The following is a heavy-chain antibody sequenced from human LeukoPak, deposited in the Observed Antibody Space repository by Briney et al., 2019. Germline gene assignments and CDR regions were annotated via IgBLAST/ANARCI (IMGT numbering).Heavy chain of an antibody. CDR1: GFKFDIYT. J-gene: IGHJ4*02. CDR3: ARDPSRGYTYGYGDY. D-gene: IGHD5-18*01. V-gene: IGHV3-23*01. Sequence: GGSLRLSCVASGFKFDIYTMSWVRQAPGKGLEWVSTLNFDGGRTYYADSVKGRFTISRDNSKNTLYLQMNSLRAEDTGVYYCARDPSRGYTYGYGDYWGQGILVTVSS. CDR2: LNFDGGRT.